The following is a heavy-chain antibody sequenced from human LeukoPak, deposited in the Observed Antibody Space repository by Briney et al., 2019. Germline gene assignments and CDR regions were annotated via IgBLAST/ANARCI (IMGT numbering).Heavy chain of an antibody. V-gene: IGHV4-39*01. J-gene: IGHJ6*02. CDR3: ARHSWLFYAMDV. Sequence: PSETLSLTCTVSGGSISSSNYYWGWIRQPPGKGLEWIGSVYFSGRTYYNPSLKSRDTISVDASKNQFSLKLRSVTAADTAVYYCARHSWLFYAMDVWGRGTTVTVSS. CDR1: GGSISSSNYY. D-gene: IGHD3-22*01. CDR2: VYFSGRT.